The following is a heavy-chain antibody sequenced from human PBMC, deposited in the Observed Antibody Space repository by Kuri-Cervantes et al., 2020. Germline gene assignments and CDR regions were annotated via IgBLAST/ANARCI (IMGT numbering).Heavy chain of an antibody. CDR1: GYTFTDYH. CDR3: ARSPINSGWFWCDS. J-gene: IGHJ1*01. D-gene: IGHD6-19*01. CDR2: INPNSGGT. V-gene: IGHV1-2*04. Sequence: ASVKVSCKASGYTFTDYHIHWIRQAPGQGLEWMDWINPNSGGTHYAQKFQGSVTMTRDTSISTAFLDLSRLTSDDTAMYYCARSPINSGWFWCDSWGQGALVTVSS.